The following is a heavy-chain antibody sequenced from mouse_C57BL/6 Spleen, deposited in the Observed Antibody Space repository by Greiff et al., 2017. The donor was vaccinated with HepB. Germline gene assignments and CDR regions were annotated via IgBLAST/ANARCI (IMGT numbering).Heavy chain of an antibody. J-gene: IGHJ4*01. CDR1: GFTFSDYG. V-gene: IGHV5-17*01. CDR2: ISIGSSTI. CDR3: ARIAGYYAMDY. Sequence: EVKLVESGGGLVKPGGSLKLSCAASGFTFSDYGMHWVRQAPEKGLEWVAYISIGSSTIYYADTVKGRFTISRDNAKNTLFLQMTSLRSEDTAMYYCARIAGYYAMDYWGQGTSVTVSS.